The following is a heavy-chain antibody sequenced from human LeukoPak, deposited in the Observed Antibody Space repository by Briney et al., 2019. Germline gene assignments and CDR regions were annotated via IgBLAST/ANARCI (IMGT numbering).Heavy chain of an antibody. D-gene: IGHD3-10*01. CDR3: AREAGYYGSGPRYYYYMDV. Sequence: ASVKVSCKASGYTFTSYGISWVRQAPGQGLEWMGWISAYNGNTNYAQKLQGRVTMTTDTSTSTAYMELRSLRSDDTAVYYCAREAGYYGSGPRYYYYMDVWGKGTTVTVSS. CDR2: ISAYNGNT. CDR1: GYTFTSYG. V-gene: IGHV1-18*01. J-gene: IGHJ6*03.